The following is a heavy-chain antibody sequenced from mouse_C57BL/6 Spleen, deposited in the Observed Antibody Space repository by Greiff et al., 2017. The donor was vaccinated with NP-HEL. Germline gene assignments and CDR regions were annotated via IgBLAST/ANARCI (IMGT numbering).Heavy chain of an antibody. Sequence: QVQLQQPGTELVKPGASVKLSCKASGYTFTSYWMHWVKQRPGQGLEWIGNINPSNGGTNYNEKFKSKATLTVDKSSSTAYMQLSSLTSEDSAVYYCARGDSTVVAPSAMDYWGQGTSVTVSS. J-gene: IGHJ4*01. CDR3: ARGDSTVVAPSAMDY. CDR1: GYTFTSYW. V-gene: IGHV1-53*01. D-gene: IGHD1-1*01. CDR2: INPSNGGT.